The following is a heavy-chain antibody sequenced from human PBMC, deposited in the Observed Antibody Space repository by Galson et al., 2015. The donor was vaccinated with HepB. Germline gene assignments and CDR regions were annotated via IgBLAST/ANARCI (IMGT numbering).Heavy chain of an antibody. CDR1: GFTFSSYW. CDR2: INSDGSST. J-gene: IGHJ3*02. CDR3: ARDVRYDYVWGSYRSDAFDI. V-gene: IGHV3-74*01. D-gene: IGHD3-16*02. Sequence: SLRLSCAASGFTFSSYWMHWVRQAPGKGLVWVSRINSDGSSTSYADSVKGRFTISRDNAKNTLYLQMNGLRAEDTAVYYCARDVRYDYVWGSYRSDAFDIWGQGTMVTVSS.